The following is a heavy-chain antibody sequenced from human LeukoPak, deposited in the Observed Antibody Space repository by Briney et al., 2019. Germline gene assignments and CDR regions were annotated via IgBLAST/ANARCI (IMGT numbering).Heavy chain of an antibody. CDR2: IYYSGST. J-gene: IGHJ4*02. CDR1: GGSISSYY. Sequence: SETLSLTCTVSGGSISSYYWSWIRQPPGKGLEWIGYIYYSGSTNYNPSLKSRVTISVDTSKNQFSLKLSSVTAADTAVYYCARHGGYSSGFDYWGQGTLVTVSS. V-gene: IGHV4-59*08. CDR3: ARHGGYSSGFDY. D-gene: IGHD3-22*01.